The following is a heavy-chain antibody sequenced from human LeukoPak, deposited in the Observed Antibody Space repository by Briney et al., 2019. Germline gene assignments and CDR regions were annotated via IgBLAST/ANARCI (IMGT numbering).Heavy chain of an antibody. D-gene: IGHD2-15*01. CDR1: GFTFSRSA. CDR2: IGGTGDTT. Sequence: GGSLRLSCAAAGFTFSRSAMSWVRQAPGKGLEWVSGIGGTGDTTYYADSVKGRFTISRDNSKNTLYLQMNSLRAEDTAVYYCARDRVAAASNYYGMDVWGQGTTVTVSS. J-gene: IGHJ6*02. CDR3: ARDRVAAASNYYGMDV. V-gene: IGHV3-23*01.